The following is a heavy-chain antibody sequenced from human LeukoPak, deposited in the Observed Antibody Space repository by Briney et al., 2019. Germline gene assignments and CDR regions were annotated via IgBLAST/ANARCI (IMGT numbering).Heavy chain of an antibody. CDR3: ARGPGDYDFWSGYYSEGYFDY. CDR2: IIPILGTA. J-gene: IGHJ4*02. Sequence: SVKVSCKASGGTFISYTISWVRQAPGQGLEWMGRIIPILGTANYAQKFQGRVTITADKSTSTAYMELSSLRSEDAAVYYCARGPGDYDFWSGYYSEGYFDYWGQGTLVTVSS. CDR1: GGTFISYT. V-gene: IGHV1-69*08. D-gene: IGHD3-3*01.